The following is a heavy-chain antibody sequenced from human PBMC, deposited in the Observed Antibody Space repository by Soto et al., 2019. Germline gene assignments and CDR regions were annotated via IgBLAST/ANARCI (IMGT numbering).Heavy chain of an antibody. CDR2: MYHSGSI. CDR1: GGSISSGGYS. CDR3: ARVADY. V-gene: IGHV4-30-2*01. Sequence: QLQLQESGSGLVKPSQTLSLTCAVSGGSISSGGYSWSWIRKPPGKGLEWIGYMYHSGSIQYNPSLKSLVTISVDRSKNQFALKLSSVTAADTAVYYCARVADYWVEGALVIVSS. J-gene: IGHJ4*02.